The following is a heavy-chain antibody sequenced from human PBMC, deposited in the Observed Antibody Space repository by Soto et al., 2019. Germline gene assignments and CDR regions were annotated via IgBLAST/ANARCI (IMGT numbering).Heavy chain of an antibody. V-gene: IGHV1-2*02. CDR3: ARDRSSSWDVLQDPDNWFDP. CDR1: GYTFSGYY. Sequence: VSVKASGRASGYTFSGYYMPWLRQAPGQGLEWMGWINPNSGGTNYAQKFQGRVTMTRDTSISTAYMELSRLRSDDTAVYYCARDRSSSWDVLQDPDNWFDPWGQVTLVTVSS. CDR2: INPNSGGT. J-gene: IGHJ5*02. D-gene: IGHD6-13*01.